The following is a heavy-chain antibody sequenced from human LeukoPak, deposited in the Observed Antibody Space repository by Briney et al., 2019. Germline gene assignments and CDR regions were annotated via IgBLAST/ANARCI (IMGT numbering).Heavy chain of an antibody. CDR3: ARDTSYYYDSSGFDY. D-gene: IGHD3-22*01. V-gene: IGHV1-69*04. J-gene: IGHJ4*02. CDR2: IIPILGIA. Sequence: ASVKVSCKASGGTFSSYAISWVRQAPGQGLEWMGRIIPILGIANYARKFQGRVTITADKSTSTAYMELSSLRSEDTAVYYCARDTSYYYDSSGFDYWGQGTLVTVSS. CDR1: GGTFSSYA.